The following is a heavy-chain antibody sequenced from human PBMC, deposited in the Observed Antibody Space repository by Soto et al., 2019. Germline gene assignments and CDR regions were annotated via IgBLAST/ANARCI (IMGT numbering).Heavy chain of an antibody. CDR3: ARWDDYGASDQYHFDQ. CDR1: GYTFTASG. Sequence: QVQLIQSGPEVQKPGASLKVSCKASGYTFTASGISWVRQAPGQGLEWMGWTSIYNGHTEYSPKFLGRGVMTRGSSADTAYVELKSLRPDDAALYYCARWDDYGASDQYHFDQWGQGTLVTGSS. V-gene: IGHV1-18*01. D-gene: IGHD4-17*01. CDR2: TSIYNGHT. J-gene: IGHJ4*02.